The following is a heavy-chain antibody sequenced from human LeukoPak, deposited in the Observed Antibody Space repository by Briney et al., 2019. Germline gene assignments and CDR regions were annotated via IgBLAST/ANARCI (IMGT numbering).Heavy chain of an antibody. V-gene: IGHV3-21*01. J-gene: IGHJ6*03. D-gene: IGHD3-10*01. CDR1: GFTFSRYA. Sequence: PGGSLRLSCAASGFTFSRYAMNWVRQAPGKGLEWVSSISTTSSSSYIHYADSMKGRFTISRDNAKSSLYLQMNSLRAEDTAVYYCARVMEGYSYMDVWGKGTTVTVSS. CDR3: ARVMEGYSYMDV. CDR2: ISTTSSSSYI.